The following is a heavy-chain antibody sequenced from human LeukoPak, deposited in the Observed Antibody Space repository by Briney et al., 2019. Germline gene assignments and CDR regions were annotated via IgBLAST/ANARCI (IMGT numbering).Heavy chain of an antibody. CDR1: GFTFSDDY. CDR2: INSRSGTI. J-gene: IGHJ6*02. V-gene: IGHV3-11*04. Sequence: GGSLRLSCAASGFTFSDDYMSWIRQAPGKGLEWVSYINSRSGTIYYADSVKGRFTISRDNAKSSLYLQMSSLRAEDTALYYCAREASYYYAMDVWGQGTTVTVSS. CDR3: AREASYYYAMDV.